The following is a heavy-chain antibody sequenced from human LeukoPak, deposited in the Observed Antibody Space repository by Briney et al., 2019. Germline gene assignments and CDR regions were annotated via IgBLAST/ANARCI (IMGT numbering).Heavy chain of an antibody. V-gene: IGHV3-9*01. CDR2: ISWNSGSI. D-gene: IGHD2-21*01. CDR1: GFTFDDYA. CDR3: ARDEIGFASSYYYGMDV. J-gene: IGHJ6*02. Sequence: SGGSLRLSCAASGFTFDDYAMHWVRQAPGKGLEWVSGISWNSGSIGYADSVKGRFTISRDNSKNTLYLQMNSLRAEDTAVYYCARDEIGFASSYYYGMDVWGQGTTVTVSS.